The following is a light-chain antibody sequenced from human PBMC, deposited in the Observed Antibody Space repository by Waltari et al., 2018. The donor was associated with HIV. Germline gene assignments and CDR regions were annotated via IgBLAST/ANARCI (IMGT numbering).Light chain of an antibody. Sequence: QSALTQPASVSGSPGQSITISCSGPSSDVGDYRSVSWYQLHPGKAPQLLIFQVNNRPSGVSIRFSGSKSGNTASLTISGLQTEDEGDYYCSSFAAGGTQVFGTGTKVTV. CDR2: QVN. V-gene: IGLV2-14*01. J-gene: IGLJ1*01. CDR1: SSDVGDYRS. CDR3: SSFAAGGTQV.